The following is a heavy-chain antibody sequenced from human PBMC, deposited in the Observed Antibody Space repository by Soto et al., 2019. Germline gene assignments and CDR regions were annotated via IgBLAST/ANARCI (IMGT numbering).Heavy chain of an antibody. CDR3: AGKNNFDY. J-gene: IGHJ4*02. CDR1: GASISDYY. CDR2: IFHNGDT. Sequence: PSQTLSLTCAVSGASISDYYWNWIRQPPGRGLEWIGYIFHNGDTYSNPSLKSRVTMSLDTSKNHFSLNLSSVTAADTAVYYCAGKNNFDYWGQGALVTVSS. V-gene: IGHV4-59*01.